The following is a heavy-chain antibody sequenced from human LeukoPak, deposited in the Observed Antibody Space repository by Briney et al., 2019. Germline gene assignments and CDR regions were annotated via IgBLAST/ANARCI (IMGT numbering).Heavy chain of an antibody. Sequence: SETLSLTCTVSGGSISSYYWSWIRQPPGKGLEWIGYISYGGATSYNPSLKRRVTISVDSPKNRFSLRLSSLTAADTALYYRARHGGTVDYFDYEGRGSLAIVTS. CDR2: ISYGGAT. CDR1: GGSISSYY. J-gene: IGHJ4*02. CDR3: ARHGGTVDYFDY. V-gene: IGHV4-59*08. D-gene: IGHD1-26*01.